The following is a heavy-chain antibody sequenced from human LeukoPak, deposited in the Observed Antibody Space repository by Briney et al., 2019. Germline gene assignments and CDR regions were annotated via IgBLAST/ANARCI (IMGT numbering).Heavy chain of an antibody. CDR2: ISGSGVTT. Sequence: GGSLRLSCAASGFTFSSYAMSWVRQAPGKGLEWVSGISGSGVTTYYADSVKGRFTISRDNSNNTLYLHMSSLRAGDTAVYYCAKDWFPFSHYYFYYRMDVWGQGTTVTVSS. CDR3: AKDWFPFSHYYFYYRMDV. J-gene: IGHJ6*02. D-gene: IGHD3-10*01. V-gene: IGHV3-23*01. CDR1: GFTFSSYA.